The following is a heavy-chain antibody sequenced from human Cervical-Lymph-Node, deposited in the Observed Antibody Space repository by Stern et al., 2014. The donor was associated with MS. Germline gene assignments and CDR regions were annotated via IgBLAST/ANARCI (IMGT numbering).Heavy chain of an antibody. D-gene: IGHD4-11*01. J-gene: IGHJ5*02. Sequence: EVQLLESGGGLVQPGGSLRLSCAASGFPFSTYWMHWVRQVPGPGLVWVSRINCDGSTTNYADSVQGRFTISRDNAKNTVYLQMNSLRAEDTAVYYCARALFYSDYHWGQGTLVTVSS. CDR2: INCDGSTT. V-gene: IGHV3-74*02. CDR3: ARALFYSDYH. CDR1: GFPFSTYW.